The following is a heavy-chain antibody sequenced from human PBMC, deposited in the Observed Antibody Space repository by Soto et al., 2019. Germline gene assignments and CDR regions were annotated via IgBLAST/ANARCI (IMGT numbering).Heavy chain of an antibody. Sequence: EVQLLGSGGGLVQPGGSLRLSCAASGFTFNNYAMSWVRQAPGKGLEWVSAISGGGDTTSYADSVKGRFTVSRDGSKNTLYLQMSSLRVGYTALYYCAKGRGGSGSLTPRVDFWGQGTLVTVSS. CDR2: ISGGGDTT. J-gene: IGHJ4*02. CDR1: GFTFNNYA. CDR3: AKGRGGSGSLTPRVDF. V-gene: IGHV3-23*01. D-gene: IGHD3-10*01.